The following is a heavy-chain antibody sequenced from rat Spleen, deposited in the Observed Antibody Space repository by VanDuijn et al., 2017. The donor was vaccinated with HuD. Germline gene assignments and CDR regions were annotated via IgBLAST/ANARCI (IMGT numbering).Heavy chain of an antibody. V-gene: IGHV5-19*01. CDR1: GFTFSNYY. CDR2: ISPSGGST. J-gene: IGHJ2*01. D-gene: IGHD1-1*01. CDR3: ATDPYRGVLHFDY. Sequence: EVQLVESGGGLVQPGRSLKLSCAASGFTFSNYYMAWVRQAPTKGLEWVAAISPSGGSTYYRDSVKGRFTISRDNAKSTLYLQMDSLRSADTATYYCATDPYRGVLHFDYWGQGVMVTVSS.